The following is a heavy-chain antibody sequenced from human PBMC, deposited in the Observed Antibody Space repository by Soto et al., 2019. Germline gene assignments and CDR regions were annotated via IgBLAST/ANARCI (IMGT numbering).Heavy chain of an antibody. CDR1: GFTFNDYY. CDR2: ISTTGSYT. Sequence: QVQLVESGGGLVKPGGSLRLSCAASGFTFNDYYMTWFRQAPGKGLEWLSCISTTGSYTNYADSVKDRFTISRDNAENSLYLQMDSLRAEDTAVYYCARIVGARLNDYWGQGTLVTVSS. V-gene: IGHV3-11*05. J-gene: IGHJ4*02. D-gene: IGHD1-26*01. CDR3: ARIVGARLNDY.